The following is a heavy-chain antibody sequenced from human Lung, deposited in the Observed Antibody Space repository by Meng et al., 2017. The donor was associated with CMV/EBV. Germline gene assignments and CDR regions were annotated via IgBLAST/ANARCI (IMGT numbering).Heavy chain of an antibody. CDR1: GGSISSYY. Sequence: SETXSLTCTVSGGSISSYYWSWIRQPPGKGLEWIGYIYYSGSTNYNPSLKSRVTISVDTSKNQFSLKLSSVTAADTAVYYCARLYSSSWSLPSGMDVWGQGTTVTVSS. V-gene: IGHV4-59*01. CDR3: ARLYSSSWSLPSGMDV. J-gene: IGHJ6*02. CDR2: IYYSGST. D-gene: IGHD6-13*01.